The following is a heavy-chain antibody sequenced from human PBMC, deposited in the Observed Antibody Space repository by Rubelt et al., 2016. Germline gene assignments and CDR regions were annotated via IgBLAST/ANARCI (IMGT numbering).Heavy chain of an antibody. V-gene: IGHV3-7*05. D-gene: IGHD2-2*01. CDR1: GFTFSSYW. CDR2: IKQDGSEK. CDR3: ARGGYCGSTSCYFGMDV. Sequence: EVQLVESGGGLVQPGGSLRLSCAASGFTFSSYWMSWVRQAPGKGLEWVANIKQDGSEKYYVDSVKGRFTIPRDNSKNTVYIQMNSLGVEATAGYYCARGGYCGSTSCYFGMDVWGQGTTVTVSS. J-gene: IGHJ6*02.